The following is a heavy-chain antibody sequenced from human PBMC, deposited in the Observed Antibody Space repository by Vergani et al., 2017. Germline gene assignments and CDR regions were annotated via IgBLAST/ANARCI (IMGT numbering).Heavy chain of an antibody. J-gene: IGHJ3*02. V-gene: IGHV1-8*01. Sequence: QVQLVQSGAEVKKPGASVKVSCKASGYTFTSYDINWVRQATGQGLEWMGWMNPNSGNTGYAQKLQGRVTMTTDTSTSTAYMELRSLRSDDTAVYYCARGEEQWLVPHDAFDIWGQGTMVTVSS. CDR1: GYTFTSYD. CDR3: ARGEEQWLVPHDAFDI. CDR2: MNPNSGNT. D-gene: IGHD6-19*01.